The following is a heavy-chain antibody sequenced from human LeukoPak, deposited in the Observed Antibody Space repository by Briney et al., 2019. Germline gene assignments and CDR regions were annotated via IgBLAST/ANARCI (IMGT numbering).Heavy chain of an antibody. J-gene: IGHJ4*02. V-gene: IGHV3-23*01. Sequence: GGSLRLSCAASGFTFSSYAMSWVRQAPGKGLEWVSAISGSGGSTYYADSVKGRFTISRDNSKNTLYLQMNSLRAEDTAVYYCAKVRSRIAAAGTSVYHFDYWGQGTLVTVSS. CDR1: GFTFSSYA. CDR2: ISGSGGST. CDR3: AKVRSRIAAAGTSVYHFDY. D-gene: IGHD6-13*01.